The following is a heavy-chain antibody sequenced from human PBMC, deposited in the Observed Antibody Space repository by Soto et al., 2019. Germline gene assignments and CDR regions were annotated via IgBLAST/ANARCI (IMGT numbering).Heavy chain of an antibody. J-gene: IGHJ4*02. CDR2: IIPILGIA. V-gene: IGHV1-69*08. Sequence: QVQLVQSGAEVKKPGSSVKVSCKASGGTFSSYTISWVRQAPGQGLEWMGRIIPILGIANYAQKFQGRVTITADXXTXTXXMELSSLRSEDTAVYYCARDAPYPTRGSSWYYGGYWGQGTLVTVSS. D-gene: IGHD6-13*01. CDR3: ARDAPYPTRGSSWYYGGY. CDR1: GGTFSSYT.